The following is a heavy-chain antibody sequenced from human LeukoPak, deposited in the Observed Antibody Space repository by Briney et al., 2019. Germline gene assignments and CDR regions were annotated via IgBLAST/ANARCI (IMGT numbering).Heavy chain of an antibody. D-gene: IGHD2-2*01. Sequence: SVKVSCKASGGTFSSYAISWVRQAPGQGLEWMGRIIPILGIANYAQKFQGRVTMTRDTSTSTVYMELSSLRSEDTAVYYCARDPPEGYQLLWYFDYWGQGTLVTVSS. J-gene: IGHJ4*02. CDR2: IIPILGIA. V-gene: IGHV1-69*04. CDR3: ARDPPEGYQLLWYFDY. CDR1: GGTFSSYA.